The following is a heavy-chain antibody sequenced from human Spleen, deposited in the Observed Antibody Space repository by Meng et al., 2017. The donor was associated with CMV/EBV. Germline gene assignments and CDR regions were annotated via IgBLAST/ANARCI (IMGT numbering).Heavy chain of an antibody. CDR1: GFSFSFYA. V-gene: IGHV3-23*01. CDR3: AKVAGGYGDPRYDY. Sequence: GESLKISCAASGFSFSFYAMSWVRQAPGKGLEWVSHITHDGGTTYYAASVKGRFTISRDNSKNTLYLRMNSLRADDTAVYYCAKVAGGYGDPRYDYWGQGTLVTVSS. D-gene: IGHD4-17*01. CDR2: ITHDGGTT. J-gene: IGHJ4*02.